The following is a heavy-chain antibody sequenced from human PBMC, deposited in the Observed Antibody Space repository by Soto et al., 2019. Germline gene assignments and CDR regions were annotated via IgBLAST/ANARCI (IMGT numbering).Heavy chain of an antibody. CDR2: ISGSGGST. D-gene: IGHD2-2*01. V-gene: IGHV3-23*01. CDR3: AKDPLVPAARAYYMDV. CDR1: GFTFSSYA. J-gene: IGHJ6*03. Sequence: GGSLRLSCAASGFTFSSYAMSWVRQAPGKGLEWVSAISGSGGSTYYADSVKGRFTISRDNSKNTLYLQMNSLRAEDTAVYYCAKDPLVPAARAYYMDVWGKGTTVTVSS.